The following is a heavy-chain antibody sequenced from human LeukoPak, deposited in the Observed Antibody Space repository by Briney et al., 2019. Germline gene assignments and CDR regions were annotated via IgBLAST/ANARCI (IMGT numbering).Heavy chain of an antibody. CDR1: GYTLTGYY. V-gene: IGHV1-2*02. J-gene: IGHJ4*02. Sequence: GASVKVSCKASGYTLTGYYLHWVRQAHGQGLEWMGWINPNTGATHSAQKFQGRITMTRDSSISTAYMDLSRLRSDDTAVYYCARDRVGSGWPRPYYFEVWGQGTLVTVSS. CDR2: INPNTGAT. D-gene: IGHD6-19*01. CDR3: ARDRVGSGWPRPYYFEV.